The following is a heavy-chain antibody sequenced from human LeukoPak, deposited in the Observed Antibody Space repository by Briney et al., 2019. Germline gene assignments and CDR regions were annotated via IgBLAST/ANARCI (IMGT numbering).Heavy chain of an antibody. CDR2: IYTSGST. J-gene: IGHJ5*02. CDR1: GGSISSYY. CDR3: ARNSFSSWFDP. V-gene: IGHV4-4*09. D-gene: IGHD3-3*02. Sequence: NPSETLSLTCTVSGGSISSYYWSWIRQPPGKGLEWIGYIYTSGSTNYNPSLKSRVTISVDTSKNQFSLKLSSVTAADTAVYYCARNSFSSWFDPWGQGTLVTVSS.